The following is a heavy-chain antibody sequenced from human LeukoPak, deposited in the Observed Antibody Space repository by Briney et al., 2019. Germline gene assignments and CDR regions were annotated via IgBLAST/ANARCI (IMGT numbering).Heavy chain of an antibody. J-gene: IGHJ6*02. V-gene: IGHV1-18*01. CDR2: ISAYNGNT. Sequence: ASVKVSCKASGYTFTSYGSSWVRQAPGQGLEWMGWISAYNGNTNYAQKLQGRVTMTTDTSTSTAYMELRSLRSDDTAVYYCARWAGYCSSTSCYTFYYYYGMDVWGQGTTVTVSS. D-gene: IGHD2-2*02. CDR3: ARWAGYCSSTSCYTFYYYYGMDV. CDR1: GYTFTSYG.